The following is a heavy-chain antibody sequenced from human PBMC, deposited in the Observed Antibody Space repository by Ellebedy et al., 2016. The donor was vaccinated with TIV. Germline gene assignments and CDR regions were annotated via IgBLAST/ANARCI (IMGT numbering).Heavy chain of an antibody. CDR2: INDSGVT. Sequence: SETLSLTCAVYGGPFSGYYWTWIRQPPGKGLEWIGEINDSGVTNHNPSLKSRVTVSPDTSKNQFSLRLSSVTAADMAVYYCARGRSGNGGRVRYFDLWGRGTLVTVSS. J-gene: IGHJ2*01. CDR1: GGPFSGYY. D-gene: IGHD3-10*01. V-gene: IGHV4-34*01. CDR3: ARGRSGNGGRVRYFDL.